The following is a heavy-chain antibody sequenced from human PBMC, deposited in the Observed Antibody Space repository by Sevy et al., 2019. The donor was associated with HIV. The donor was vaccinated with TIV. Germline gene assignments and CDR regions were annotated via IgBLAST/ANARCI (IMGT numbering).Heavy chain of an antibody. V-gene: IGHV4-59*08. D-gene: IGHD1-26*01. CDR2: IYYNGHI. CDR3: AGENAWGRGYS. Sequence: SETLSFTCTVSGGSITSLYWNWIRQPPGKGLEWIANIYYNGHINYNPSLKSRVTLSLNTSKKQFSLRLSSVTAADTAMYYCAGENAWGRGYSWGQGTLVTVSS. J-gene: IGHJ4*02. CDR1: GGSITSLY.